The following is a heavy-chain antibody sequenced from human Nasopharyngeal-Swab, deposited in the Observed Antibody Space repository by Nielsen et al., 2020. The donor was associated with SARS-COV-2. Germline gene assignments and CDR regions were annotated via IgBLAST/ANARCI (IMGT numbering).Heavy chain of an antibody. V-gene: IGHV3-7*01. CDR1: GFTFSSYW. CDR3: AKDGQRPLYYYAMDV. D-gene: IGHD1-1*01. CDR2: IKQDGSEK. J-gene: IGHJ6*02. Sequence: GESLKISCAASGFTFSSYWMSWVRQAPGKGLEWVANIKQDGSEKYYVDSVKGRFTISRDNAKNSLYLQMNSLRAEDTAVYYCAKDGQRPLYYYAMDVWGQGTTVTVSS.